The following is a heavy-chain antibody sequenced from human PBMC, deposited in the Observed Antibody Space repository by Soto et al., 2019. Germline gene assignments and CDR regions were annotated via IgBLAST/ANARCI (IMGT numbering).Heavy chain of an antibody. V-gene: IGHV4-30-2*01. J-gene: IGHJ3*02. CDR1: GFYIIVGDYC. CDR3: GSYTTFFQI. D-gene: IGHD3-3*02. Sequence: SETXSLTCSFSGFYIIVGDYCWGWIRQPPGKGLDWIGLIYNSGSTYYNSSLKSRVTISLDRSKNNFSLNLTSVNAAETDVSYCGSYTTFFQIWGQGTKVTVSS. CDR2: IYNSGST.